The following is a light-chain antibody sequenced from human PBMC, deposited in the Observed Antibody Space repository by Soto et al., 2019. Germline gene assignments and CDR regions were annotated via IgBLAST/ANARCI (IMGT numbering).Light chain of an antibody. CDR1: HSLLHSNGYNY. Sequence: DIVMTQSPLSLPGTPGEPSSMSCRSSHSLLHSNGYNYLDWYLQKPGQSPQLLIYLGSNRASGVPDRFSGSGSGTDFTLKISRVEAEDVGIYYCMQALQTWTFGQGTKVDIK. CDR2: LGS. V-gene: IGKV2-28*01. CDR3: MQALQTWT. J-gene: IGKJ1*01.